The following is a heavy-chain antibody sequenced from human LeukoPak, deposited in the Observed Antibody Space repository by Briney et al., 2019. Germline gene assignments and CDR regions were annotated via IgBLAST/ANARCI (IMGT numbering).Heavy chain of an antibody. V-gene: IGHV4-59*12. D-gene: IGHD3-16*02. CDR2: IYYSGST. Sequence: PSETLSLTCTVSGGSMSSYYWNWIRQPPGKGLEWIGYIYYSGSTNYNPSLKSRVTISVDASKNQFSLKLNSVTAADTAVYYCARGPYDYVWGSYRPYDYWGQGTLVTVSS. CDR3: ARGPYDYVWGSYRPYDY. CDR1: GGSMSSYY. J-gene: IGHJ4*02.